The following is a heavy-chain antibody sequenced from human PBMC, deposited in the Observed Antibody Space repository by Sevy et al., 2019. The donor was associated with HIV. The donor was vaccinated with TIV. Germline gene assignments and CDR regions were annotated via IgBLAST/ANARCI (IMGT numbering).Heavy chain of an antibody. J-gene: IGHJ3*01. CDR1: EITLSNYA. D-gene: IGHD2-15*01. Sequence: GGSLRLSCAASEITLSNYAMNWVRQAPGRGLEWVSAISGSGGSTYYADSVKGRFTISRDNSKNTLSLQMHSLRVEDTAVYYCAEDRAVLVGDAFDLWGQGTMVTVSS. CDR2: ISGSGGST. CDR3: AEDRAVLVGDAFDL. V-gene: IGHV3-23*01.